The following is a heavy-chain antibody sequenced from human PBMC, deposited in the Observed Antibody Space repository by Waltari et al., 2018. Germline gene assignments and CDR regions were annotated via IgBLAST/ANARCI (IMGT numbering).Heavy chain of an antibody. CDR1: GFTFSSYW. CDR3: AVNSSSWYNWFDP. Sequence: EVQLVESGGGLVQPGGSLRLSCAASGFTFSSYWMHWVRQAPGKGLVWVSRSNRDGSSTSYADAVKGRFTISRDNAKNTLYLQMNSLRAEDTAVYYCAVNSSSWYNWFDPWGQGTLVTVSS. V-gene: IGHV3-74*01. CDR2: SNRDGSST. J-gene: IGHJ5*02. D-gene: IGHD6-13*01.